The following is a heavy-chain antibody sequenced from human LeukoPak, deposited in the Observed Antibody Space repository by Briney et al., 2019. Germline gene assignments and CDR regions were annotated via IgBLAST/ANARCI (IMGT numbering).Heavy chain of an antibody. Sequence: SETLSLTCTVSGGSISSSSYYWGWIRQPPGKGLEWIGEINHSGSTNYNPSLKSRVTISVDTSKNQFSLKLSSVTAADTAVYYCARGDTAMDPAPYYYYYGMDVWGQGTTVTVSS. V-gene: IGHV4-39*07. CDR1: GGSISSSSYY. J-gene: IGHJ6*02. D-gene: IGHD5-18*01. CDR3: ARGDTAMDPAPYYYYYGMDV. CDR2: INHSGST.